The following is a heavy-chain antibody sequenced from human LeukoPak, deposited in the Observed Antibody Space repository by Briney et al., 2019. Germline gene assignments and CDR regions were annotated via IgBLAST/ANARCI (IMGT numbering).Heavy chain of an antibody. CDR3: ARDLGAQRYSSGWWS. D-gene: IGHD6-19*01. Sequence: PGGSLRLSCAASGFTFSDYYMSWIRQAPGKRLEWVSYISSSGSTIYYADSVKGRFTISRDNAKNSLYLQMNSLRVEDTAVYYCARDLGAQRYSSGWWSWGQGTMVTVSS. CDR1: GFTFSDYY. J-gene: IGHJ3*01. V-gene: IGHV3-11*01. CDR2: ISSSGSTI.